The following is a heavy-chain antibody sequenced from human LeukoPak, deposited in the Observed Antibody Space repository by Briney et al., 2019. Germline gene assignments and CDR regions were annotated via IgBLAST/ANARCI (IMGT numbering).Heavy chain of an antibody. CDR3: ARVSIAGYSLYYFDY. CDR2: INPNSGGT. Sequence: GASVKVSCKASGYTFTGYYMHWVRQAPGQGLEWMGWINPNSGGTNYAQKFQGRVTMTRDTSISTAYMELSRLRSDDTAVYYCARVSIAGYSLYYFDYWGQGTLLTVSS. CDR1: GYTFTGYY. V-gene: IGHV1-2*02. J-gene: IGHJ4*02. D-gene: IGHD2-21*01.